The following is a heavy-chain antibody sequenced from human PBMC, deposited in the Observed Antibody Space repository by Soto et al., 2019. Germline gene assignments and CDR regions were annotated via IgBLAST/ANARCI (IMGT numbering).Heavy chain of an antibody. CDR2: INPNSGGT. CDR3: ARDMTSIAARRALDY. V-gene: IGHV1-2*04. J-gene: IGHJ4*02. CDR1: GYTFTGYY. D-gene: IGHD6-6*01. Sequence: ASVKVSCKASGYTFTGYYMHWLRQAPGQGLEWMGWINPNSGGTNYAQKFQGWVTMTRDTSISTAYMELSRLRSDDTAVYYCARDMTSIAARRALDYWGQGTLVTVSS.